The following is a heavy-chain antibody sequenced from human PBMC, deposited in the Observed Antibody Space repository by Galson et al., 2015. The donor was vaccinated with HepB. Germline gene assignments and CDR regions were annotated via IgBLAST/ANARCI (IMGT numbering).Heavy chain of an antibody. J-gene: IGHJ4*02. CDR1: GFTVSSNY. D-gene: IGHD5-18*01. V-gene: IGHV3-53*01. Sequence: SLRLSCAASGFTVSSNYMSWVRQAPGKGLEWVSVIYSGGSTYYADSVKGRFTISRDNSKNTLYLQMNSLRAEDTAVYYCARDSGYSYGWSPVDYWGQGTLVTVSS. CDR3: ARDSGYSYGWSPVDY. CDR2: IYSGGST.